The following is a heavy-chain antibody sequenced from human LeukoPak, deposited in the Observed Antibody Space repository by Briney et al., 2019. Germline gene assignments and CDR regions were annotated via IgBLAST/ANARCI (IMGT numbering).Heavy chain of an antibody. CDR3: ARETIDITIIEVVRMGDAFDI. CDR1: GGSISSSSYY. Sequence: SETLSLTCTVSGGSISSSSYYWGWIRQPPGKGLEWIGSIYYSGSTYYNPSLKSRVTISVDTSKNQFSLKLSSVTAADTAVYYCARETIDITIIEVVRMGDAFDIWGQGTMVAVSS. CDR2: IYYSGST. J-gene: IGHJ3*02. D-gene: IGHD3-22*01. V-gene: IGHV4-39*07.